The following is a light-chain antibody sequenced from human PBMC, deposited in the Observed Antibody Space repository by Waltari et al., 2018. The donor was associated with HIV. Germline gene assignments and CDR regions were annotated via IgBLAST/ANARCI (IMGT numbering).Light chain of an antibody. CDR1: QSVSNTY. Sequence: EIVLTQSPGTLSLSPGERAPPSCRASQSVSNTYLAWYQQKPGQAPRLLIYGASSRATGIPDRFSGSGSGTDCTLTISRLEPEDFAVYYCQQYGSSPPLTFGGGTKVEIK. CDR2: GAS. CDR3: QQYGSSPPLT. J-gene: IGKJ4*01. V-gene: IGKV3-20*01.